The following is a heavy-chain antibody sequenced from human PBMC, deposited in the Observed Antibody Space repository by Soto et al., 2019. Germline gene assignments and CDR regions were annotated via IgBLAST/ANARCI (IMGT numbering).Heavy chain of an antibody. V-gene: IGHV3-23*04. D-gene: IGHD1-26*01. CDR1: GFIFSNYV. J-gene: IGHJ4*02. CDR2: ISDSGGTS. Sequence: EVQLVDSGGGLVQPGGSLRLSCAASGFIFSNYVMSWVRQAPGKGLEWVSSISDSGGTSYYADSVKGRFTISRDNSKNTLDLQMNSLRAEDTAIYYCANRPRALLTFDYWGQGTMVTVSS. CDR3: ANRPRALLTFDY.